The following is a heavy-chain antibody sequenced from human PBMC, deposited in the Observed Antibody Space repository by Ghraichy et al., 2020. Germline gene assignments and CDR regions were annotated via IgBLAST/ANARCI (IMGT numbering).Heavy chain of an antibody. J-gene: IGHJ4*02. Sequence: GESLNISCVASGFTFNTWWMSWVRQAPGKGLEWVANIRQSGSEKYYVDSVKGRFTISRDNAKNSLFLQMNSLRAEDTAVYYCARVNWWDTSGYGSFYFDCWGQGTLVTVSS. CDR3: ARVNWWDTSGYGSFYFDC. CDR1: GFTFNTWW. V-gene: IGHV3-7*03. D-gene: IGHD3-22*01. CDR2: IRQSGSEK.